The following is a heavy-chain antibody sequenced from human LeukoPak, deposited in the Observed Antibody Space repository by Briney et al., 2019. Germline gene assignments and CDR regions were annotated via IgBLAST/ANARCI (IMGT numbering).Heavy chain of an antibody. CDR2: INHTGST. Sequence: SETLSLTCAVYGGSFRGYYWSWILQSPGKGLEWIGEINHTGSTNYNPSLKSRVTISVDTSKNQFSLKLSSVTAADTAVYYCARGRVVRWFDPWGQGTLVTVSS. CDR3: ARGRVVRWFDP. V-gene: IGHV4-34*01. CDR1: GGSFRGYY. D-gene: IGHD6-6*01. J-gene: IGHJ5*02.